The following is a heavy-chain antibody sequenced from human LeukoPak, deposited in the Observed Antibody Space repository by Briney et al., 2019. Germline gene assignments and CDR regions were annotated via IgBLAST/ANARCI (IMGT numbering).Heavy chain of an antibody. CDR2: ISGSGGST. Sequence: GGSLRLSCAASGFTFSSYAMSWVRQAPGKGLEWVSAISGSGGSTYYADSVQGRFTISRDNAKNTLYLQMNSLRAEDTALYYCARDPLGGAGSQASGYHLHYWGQGTLVIVSS. V-gene: IGHV3-23*01. CDR1: GFTFSSYA. CDR3: ARDPLGGAGSQASGYHLHY. J-gene: IGHJ4*02. D-gene: IGHD3-10*01.